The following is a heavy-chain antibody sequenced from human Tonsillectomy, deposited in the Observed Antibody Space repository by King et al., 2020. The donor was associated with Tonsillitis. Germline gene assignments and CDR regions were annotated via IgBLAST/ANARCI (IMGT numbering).Heavy chain of an antibody. Sequence: VQLVESGGGVVQPGRSLRLSCAASGMSFSRSAMHWVRQAPGKGLEWGAVISNDEKNKNYADSVKGRFTISRDNSKNTLSLEMNSLRPEDTAVYYCARDRASCCFYGLDVWGQGTTVTVSS. CDR1: GMSFSRSA. V-gene: IGHV3-30*04. CDR2: ISNDEKNK. J-gene: IGHJ6*02. CDR3: ARDRASCCFYGLDV. D-gene: IGHD2-2*01.